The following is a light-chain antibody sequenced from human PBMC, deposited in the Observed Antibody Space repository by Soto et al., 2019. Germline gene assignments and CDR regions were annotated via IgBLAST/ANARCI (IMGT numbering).Light chain of an antibody. CDR2: EVS. CDR1: SSDVGGYNY. Sequence: TQPSTASGSPRQSVNNTCTGTSSDVGGYNYVSSYQHHPGKAPKLMIYEVSKRPSGVPDRFSGSNSGNTASPTVSGLQSEDEAAYFCSPYPPRNPYHAFAPATTVTVL. CDR3: SPYPPRNPYHA. V-gene: IGLV2-8*01. J-gene: IGLJ1*01.